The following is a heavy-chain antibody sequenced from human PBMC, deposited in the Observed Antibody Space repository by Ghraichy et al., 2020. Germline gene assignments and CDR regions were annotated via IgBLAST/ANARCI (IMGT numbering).Heavy chain of an antibody. D-gene: IGHD1-26*01. V-gene: IGHV4-4*07. Sequence: ETLSLTCTVSGGSIRSYYWSWIRQPAGKGLEWIGRMYTSGTTNYNPSLKSRVTMSVDTSKNQFSLKLSAVTAADTAVYYCARETYSGSYSAYCDYWGQGTLVTVSS. CDR3: ARETYSGSYSAYCDY. J-gene: IGHJ4*02. CDR1: GGSIRSYY. CDR2: MYTSGTT.